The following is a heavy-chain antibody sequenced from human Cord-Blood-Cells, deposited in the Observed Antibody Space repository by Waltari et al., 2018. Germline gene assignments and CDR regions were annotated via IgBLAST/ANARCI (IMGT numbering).Heavy chain of an antibody. CDR1: GYTFTGYY. Sequence: QVQLVQSGAEVKKPGASVKVSCKASGYTFTGYYMHWVRQAPGQGLEWRGWINPNSGGTNYAQKVQGRVTMTRDTSISTAYMELSRLRSDDTAVYYCARALGIAARFAFDIWGQGTMVTVSS. D-gene: IGHD6-6*01. CDR2: INPNSGGT. CDR3: ARALGIAARFAFDI. V-gene: IGHV1-2*02. J-gene: IGHJ3*02.